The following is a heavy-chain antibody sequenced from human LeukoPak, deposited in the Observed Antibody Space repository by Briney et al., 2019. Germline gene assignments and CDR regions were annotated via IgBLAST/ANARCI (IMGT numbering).Heavy chain of an antibody. V-gene: IGHV1-46*01. CDR3: AREEKNSPSHLVVPAANGYGMDV. CDR1: GYTFTSYY. CDR2: INPSGGST. J-gene: IGHJ6*02. D-gene: IGHD2-2*01. Sequence: ASVTVSCTASGYTFTSYYMHWVRQAPGQGLEWMGIINPSGGSTSYAQKFQGRVTMTRDTSTSTVYMELSSLRSEDTAVYYCAREEKNSPSHLVVPAANGYGMDVWGQGTTVTVSS.